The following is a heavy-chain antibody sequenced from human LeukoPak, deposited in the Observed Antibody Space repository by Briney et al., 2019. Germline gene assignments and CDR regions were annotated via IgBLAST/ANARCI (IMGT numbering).Heavy chain of an antibody. V-gene: IGHV4-30-2*01. CDR2: IYHSGST. D-gene: IGHD2-2*01. CDR1: GGSISSGGYS. CDR3: ARGEYCSSTSCLGDDAFDI. J-gene: IGHJ3*02. Sequence: SQTLSLTCAVSGGSISSGGYSWSWIRQPPGKGLEWIGYIYHSGSTYYNPSLKSRVTISVDRSKNQFSLKLSSVTAADTAVHYCARGEYCSSTSCLGDDAFDIWGQGTMVTVSS.